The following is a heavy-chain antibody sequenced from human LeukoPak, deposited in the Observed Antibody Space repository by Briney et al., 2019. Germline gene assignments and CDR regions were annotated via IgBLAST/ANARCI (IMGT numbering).Heavy chain of an antibody. V-gene: IGHV3-48*01. Sequence: GGSLRLSCAASGFTFSSYSMNWVRQAPGKGLEWVSYISSSSSTIYYADSVKGRFTISRDNAKNSLYLQMNSLRAENTAVYYCARANGGNFDYWGQGTLVTVSS. D-gene: IGHD4-23*01. CDR3: ARANGGNFDY. CDR2: ISSSSSTI. CDR1: GFTFSSYS. J-gene: IGHJ4*02.